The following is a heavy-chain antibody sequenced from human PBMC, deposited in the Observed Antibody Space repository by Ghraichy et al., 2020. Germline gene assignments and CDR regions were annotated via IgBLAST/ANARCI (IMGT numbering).Heavy chain of an antibody. CDR2: INPNSGGT. CDR1: GYTFSDYY. CDR3: ARDTAGSAGKYFDL. D-gene: IGHD2-21*02. Sequence: ASVKVSCKASGYTFSDYYMHWMRQAPGQGVEWMGCINPNSGGTKYAQKFQGWVILTRDTSISTGYMELSRLTSDDTAVYYCARDTAGSAGKYFDLWGRGTLVTVSS. J-gene: IGHJ2*01. V-gene: IGHV1-2*04.